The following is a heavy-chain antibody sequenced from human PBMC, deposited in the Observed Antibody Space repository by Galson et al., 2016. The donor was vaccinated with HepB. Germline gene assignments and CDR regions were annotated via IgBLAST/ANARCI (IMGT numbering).Heavy chain of an antibody. V-gene: IGHV3-21*01. Sequence: SLRLSCAASGFTFSSDTMNWVRQAPGKGLEWVSSISSSGDYIHYGDSVKGRFTISRDNAKNSVYLQMNSLRVEDTAVYFCARGRDLGDYWGQGTPVTVSS. CDR2: ISSSGDYI. CDR1: GFTFSSDT. D-gene: IGHD3-10*01. CDR3: ARGRDLGDY. J-gene: IGHJ4*02.